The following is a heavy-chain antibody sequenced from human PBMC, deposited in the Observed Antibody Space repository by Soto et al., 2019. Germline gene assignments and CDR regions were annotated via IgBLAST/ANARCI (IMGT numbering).Heavy chain of an antibody. CDR2: IIPIFGTA. Sequence: ASVKVSCKASGGTFSSYAISWVRQAPGQGLEWMGGIIPIFGTANYAQKFQGRVTITADESTSTAYMELSSLRSEDTAVYYCARTQQWLVRNYYYGMDVWCQGTTVTVSS. D-gene: IGHD6-19*01. CDR3: ARTQQWLVRNYYYGMDV. V-gene: IGHV1-69*13. CDR1: GGTFSSYA. J-gene: IGHJ6*02.